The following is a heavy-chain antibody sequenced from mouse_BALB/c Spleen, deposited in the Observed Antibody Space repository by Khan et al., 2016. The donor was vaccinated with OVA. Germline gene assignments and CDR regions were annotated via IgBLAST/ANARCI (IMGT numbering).Heavy chain of an antibody. J-gene: IGHJ3*01. Sequence: VQLKESGPELVKPGASVKMSCKASGYTFTSYVMHWVKQKPGQGLEWIGYINPYNDGTKYNEKFKGKATLTSDKSSSTAYMELSSLTSEDSAVYYCARRDYDGSSSFAYWGQGTLVTVSA. D-gene: IGHD1-1*01. CDR1: GYTFTSYV. CDR3: ARRDYDGSSSFAY. V-gene: IGHV1S136*01. CDR2: INPYNDGT.